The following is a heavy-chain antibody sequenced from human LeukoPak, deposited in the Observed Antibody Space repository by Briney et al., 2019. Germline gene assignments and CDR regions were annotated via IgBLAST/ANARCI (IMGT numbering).Heavy chain of an antibody. V-gene: IGHV4-34*01. CDR3: ARGRAYYDFWSGYFSNPFDY. CDR1: GGSFSGYY. Sequence: PSETLSLTCAVYGGSFSGYYWSWIRQPPGKGLEWIGEINHSGSTNYNPSLKSRVTISVDTSKNQFSLKLSSVTAADTAVYYCARGRAYYDFWSGYFSNPFDYWGQGTLVTVSS. CDR2: INHSGST. D-gene: IGHD3-3*01. J-gene: IGHJ4*02.